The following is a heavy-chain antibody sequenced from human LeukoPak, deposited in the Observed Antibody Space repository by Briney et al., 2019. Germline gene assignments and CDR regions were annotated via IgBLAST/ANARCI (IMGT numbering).Heavy chain of an antibody. V-gene: IGHV3-66*01. CDR2: IYSGGST. J-gene: IGHJ4*02. CDR1: GFTFSSNY. D-gene: IGHD4-17*01. CDR3: ARTYGDYGGFDY. Sequence: GGSLRLSCAASGFTFSSNYMSWVRQAPGKGVGWVSVIYSGGSTYYSDSVKGRFTISRDNSKNTLYLQMNSLRAEDTAVYYCARTYGDYGGFDYWGQGTLVTVSS.